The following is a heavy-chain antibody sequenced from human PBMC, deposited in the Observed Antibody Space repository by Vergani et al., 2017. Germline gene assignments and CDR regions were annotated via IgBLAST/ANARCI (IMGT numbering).Heavy chain of an antibody. V-gene: IGHV4-61*01. CDR2: IDYSGST. CDR3: ARDRGVASGYFDY. D-gene: IGHD2-15*01. CDR1: GGSVSSGTYY. J-gene: IGHJ4*02. Sequence: QVQLQESGPGLVKPSETLSLTCTVSGGSVSSGTYYWSWIRQPPGKGLEWIGYIDYSGSTNYNPSLKSRVTISVDTSKNQVSLKVSSVTAADTAVYYCARDRGVASGYFDYWGQGTLVTVSS.